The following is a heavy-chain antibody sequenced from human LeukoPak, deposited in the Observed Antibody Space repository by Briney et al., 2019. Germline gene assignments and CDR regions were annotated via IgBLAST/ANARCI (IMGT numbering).Heavy chain of an antibody. D-gene: IGHD3-22*01. CDR1: GFTFSSYA. Sequence: PGGSLRLSCAASGFTFSSYAMHWVRQAPGKGLEWVAVISYDGSNKYYADSVKGRFTISRDNSKNTLYLQMNSLRAEDTAVYYCARDIGQYYYDSSGYRNWGQGTLVTVSS. CDR2: ISYDGSNK. J-gene: IGHJ4*02. CDR3: ARDIGQYYYDSSGYRN. V-gene: IGHV3-30-3*01.